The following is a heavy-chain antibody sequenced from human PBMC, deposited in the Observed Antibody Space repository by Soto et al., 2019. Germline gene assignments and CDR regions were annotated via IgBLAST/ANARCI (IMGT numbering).Heavy chain of an antibody. Sequence: EVQVVESGGGLVKPGDSLRLSCVVSGLIFSDAWVSWVRQAPGKGLEWLGRIRNGGATDYPAPVKGRFTISRDDSKNTLYLQIDKLKTGDTALFYCCRNPDVYHGKLGWGQGTKVNVSS. CDR1: GLIFSDAW. CDR3: CRNPDVYHGKLG. D-gene: IGHD1-1*01. V-gene: IGHV3-15*01. CDR2: IRNGGAT. J-gene: IGHJ6*02.